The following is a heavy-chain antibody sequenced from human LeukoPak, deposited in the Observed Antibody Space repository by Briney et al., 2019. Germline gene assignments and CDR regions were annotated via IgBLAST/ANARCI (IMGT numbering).Heavy chain of an antibody. V-gene: IGHV3-9*01. Sequence: PGGSLRLSCAASGFTFDDYAMHWVRQAPGKGLEWVSGISWNSGSIGYADSVKGRFTISRDNAENSLYLQMNSLRAEDTALYYCAKGSSGWYGYYYYMDVWGKGTTVTVSS. CDR3: AKGSSGWYGYYYYMDV. D-gene: IGHD6-19*01. CDR2: ISWNSGSI. CDR1: GFTFDDYA. J-gene: IGHJ6*03.